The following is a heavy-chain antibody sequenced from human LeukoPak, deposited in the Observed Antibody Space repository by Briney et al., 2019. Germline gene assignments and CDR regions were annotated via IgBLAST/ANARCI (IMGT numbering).Heavy chain of an antibody. Sequence: PGGSLRLSCAASGFTFNNAWMSWVRQAPGKGLEWVGRIKSKTGGGTTDYAAPVKGRFTISRDDSKNTLYLQMNSLRAEDTAVYYCARDPGIAVASTFDYWGQGTLVTVSS. CDR1: GFTFNNAW. D-gene: IGHD6-19*01. J-gene: IGHJ4*02. V-gene: IGHV3-15*01. CDR3: ARDPGIAVASTFDY. CDR2: IKSKTGGGTT.